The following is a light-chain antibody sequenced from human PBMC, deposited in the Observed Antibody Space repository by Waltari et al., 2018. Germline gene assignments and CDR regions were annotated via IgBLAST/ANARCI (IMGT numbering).Light chain of an antibody. J-gene: IGKJ1*01. CDR3: QQSYSPLST. CDR2: DTS. V-gene: IGKV1-39*01. CDR1: QNISTY. Sequence: DIQMTQSPSSLSASVGDRVTITCRASQNISTYLNWYQQKPGKAPKILISDTSSLQSGVPSRFSGSGSGTDFTLTISSLQAEDLATYYCQQSYSPLSTFGQGTKVEIK.